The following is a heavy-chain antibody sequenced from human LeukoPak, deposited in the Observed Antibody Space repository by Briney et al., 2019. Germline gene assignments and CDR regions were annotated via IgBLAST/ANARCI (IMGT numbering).Heavy chain of an antibody. J-gene: IGHJ6*03. D-gene: IGHD6-13*01. CDR3: ARAVRYSSSWTLPGPNYYYIDF. Sequence: ASVSVSCTVSGYTFTSFGISWAGQAPGQGLEWMGWISAYNGKTNYAQKLQGRVTMTTDTSTRTAYMELRSLRPDDTSVYYCARAVRYSSSWTLPGPNYYYIDFWGKGTTVTVSS. CDR1: GYTFTSFG. V-gene: IGHV1-18*01. CDR2: ISAYNGKT.